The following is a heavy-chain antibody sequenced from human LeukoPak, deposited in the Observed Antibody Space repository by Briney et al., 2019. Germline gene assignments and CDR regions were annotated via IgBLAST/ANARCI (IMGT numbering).Heavy chain of an antibody. CDR1: GNTFSIYG. CDR3: GRPDYGGKRGAFDI. J-gene: IGHJ3*02. Sequence: GASVKVSFKSSGNTFSIYGISWVRHAPGQGLEWMGWISGYNGNTNYAQKLQGRVTMTTDTSTSIAYMELRSLRSDDTAVYYCGRPDYGGKRGAFDICGQGTMVTVSS. V-gene: IGHV1-18*01. CDR2: ISGYNGNT. D-gene: IGHD4-23*01.